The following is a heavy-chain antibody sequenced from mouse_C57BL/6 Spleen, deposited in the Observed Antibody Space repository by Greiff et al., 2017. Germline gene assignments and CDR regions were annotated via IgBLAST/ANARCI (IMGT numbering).Heavy chain of an antibody. CDR2: IYPGDGDT. D-gene: IGHD1-1*01. J-gene: IGHJ2*01. CDR1: GYAFSSSW. V-gene: IGHV1-82*01. CDR3: ARRGLGSGYYFDY. Sequence: QVQLKESGPELVKPGASVKISCKASGYAFSSSWMNWVKQRPGKGLEWIGRIYPGDGDTNYNGKFKGKATLTADKSSSTAYMQLSSLASEDSAVYFCARRGLGSGYYFDYWGQGTTLTVSS.